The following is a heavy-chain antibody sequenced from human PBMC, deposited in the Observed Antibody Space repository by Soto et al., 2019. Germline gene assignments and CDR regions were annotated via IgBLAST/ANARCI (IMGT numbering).Heavy chain of an antibody. CDR3: ARESEDLTSNFDY. V-gene: IGHV3-21*06. J-gene: IGHJ4*02. CDR1: GFXXXXXX. Sequence: ESGGGLVKPGGSLRLSCAASGFXXXXXXXNWVRQAPGKGLEWVSSISSTTNYIYYGDSMKGRFTISRDNAKNSLYLEMNSLRAEDTAVYYCARESEDLTSNFDYWGQGTLVTVSS. CDR2: ISSTTNYI.